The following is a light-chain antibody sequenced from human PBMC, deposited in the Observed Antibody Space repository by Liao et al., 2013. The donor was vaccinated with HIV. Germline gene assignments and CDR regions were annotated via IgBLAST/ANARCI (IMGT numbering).Light chain of an antibody. CDR1: NLGNKF. CDR2: QDN. V-gene: IGLV3-1*01. CDR3: QAWDSSTGV. Sequence: SYELTQPPSVSVSPGQTASISCSGDNLGNKFVSWHQQRPGQSPVLVIYQDNKRPSGIPERFSGSNSGNTATLTISGTQAMDEADYYCQAWDSSTGVFGGGTKLTVL. J-gene: IGLJ3*02.